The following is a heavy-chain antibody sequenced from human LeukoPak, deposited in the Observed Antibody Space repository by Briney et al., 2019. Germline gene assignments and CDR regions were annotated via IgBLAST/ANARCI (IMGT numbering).Heavy chain of an antibody. CDR1: DGSINGYY. Sequence: SETLSLTCTVSDGSINGYYWSWIRQPPGKGLDWIGYMYSGGTTNYSPSLKSRVTISEDMSKNQFSLKLTSVTAADTAVYYCARHSGHSSTNDAFDIWAEGQWSSSLQ. J-gene: IGHJ3*02. V-gene: IGHV4-59*01. CDR3: ARHSGHSSTNDAFDI. CDR2: MYSGGTT. D-gene: IGHD6-13*01.